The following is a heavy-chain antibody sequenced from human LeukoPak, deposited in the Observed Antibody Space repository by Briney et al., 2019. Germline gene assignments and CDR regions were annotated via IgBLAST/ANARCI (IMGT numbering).Heavy chain of an antibody. CDR1: GFTFNNYA. CDR2: ISGSGGNT. CDR3: ASVPDARDFDY. D-gene: IGHD5-24*01. Sequence: GGSLRLSCAASGFTFNNYAMNWVRQAPGKGLEWVSSISGSGGNTYYADSVKGRFTTSRDNSKNTLYLQMNSLRAEDTAVYYCASVPDARDFDYWGQGTLVTVSS. V-gene: IGHV3-23*01. J-gene: IGHJ4*02.